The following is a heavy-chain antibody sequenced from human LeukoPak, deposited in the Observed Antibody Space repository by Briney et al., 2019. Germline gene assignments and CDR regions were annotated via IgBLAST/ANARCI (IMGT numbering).Heavy chain of an antibody. V-gene: IGHV1-18*01. CDR3: ARVAGSYQLFYAFDI. CDR1: GYTFTSYG. D-gene: IGHD1-26*01. J-gene: IGHJ3*02. Sequence: ASVTVSCKASGYTFTSYGISWVRQDPGQGLEWMGWISAYNGNTNYAQKLQGRVTMTTDTSTSTAYMELRSLRSDDTAVYYCARVAGSYQLFYAFDIWGQGTMVTVSS. CDR2: ISAYNGNT.